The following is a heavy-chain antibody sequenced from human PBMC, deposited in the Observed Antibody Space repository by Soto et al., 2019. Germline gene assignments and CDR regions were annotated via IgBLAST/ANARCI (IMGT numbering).Heavy chain of an antibody. CDR1: GGSISSGGYY. CDR3: ARVPAGEVGAFDI. Sequence: QVQLQESGPGLVKPSQTLSLTCTVSGGSISSGGYYWSWLRQHPGKGLEWIGYIYYSASTYYNPSLKSRGTIPVDTSKNQFSLKLSSVTAADTAVYYCARVPAGEVGAFDIWGQGTMVTVSS. V-gene: IGHV4-31*03. J-gene: IGHJ3*02. D-gene: IGHD2-21*01. CDR2: IYYSAST.